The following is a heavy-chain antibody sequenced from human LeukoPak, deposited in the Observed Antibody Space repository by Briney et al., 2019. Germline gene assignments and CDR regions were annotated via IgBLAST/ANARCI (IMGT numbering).Heavy chain of an antibody. CDR2: VYYSGAT. J-gene: IGHJ5*01. CDR3: ARHASVTHDWFDF. V-gene: IGHV4-39*01. CDR1: GGSITSTSYY. Sequence: SSETLSLTCSVSGGSITSTSYYWGWIRQPPGKGLEWIATVYYSGATYYNPSLKSRFTISVDTSKNQFSLKLTSVTAADTAVYYCARHASVTHDWFDFWGQGTLVTVSS. D-gene: IGHD2-21*02.